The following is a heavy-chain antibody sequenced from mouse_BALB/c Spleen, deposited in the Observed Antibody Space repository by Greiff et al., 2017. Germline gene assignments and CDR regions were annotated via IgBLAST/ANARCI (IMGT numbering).Heavy chain of an antibody. J-gene: IGHJ2*01. CDR2: INSNGGST. V-gene: IGHV5-6-3*01. CDR1: GFTFSSYG. Sequence: EMKLVESGGGLVKPGGSLKLSCAASGFTFSSYGMSWVRQTPDKRLELVATINSNGGSTYYPDSVKGRFTISRDNAKNTLYLQMSSLKSEDTAMYYCAREEYGNYDYWGQGTTLTVSS. CDR3: AREEYGNYDY. D-gene: IGHD2-10*02.